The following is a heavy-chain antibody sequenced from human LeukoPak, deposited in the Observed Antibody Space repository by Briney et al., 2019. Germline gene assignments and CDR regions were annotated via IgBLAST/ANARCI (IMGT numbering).Heavy chain of an antibody. CDR1: GYTLTELS. CDR3: ATPGGLRLGELSLYYY. V-gene: IGHV1-24*01. J-gene: IGHJ4*02. Sequence: ASVKVSCKVSGYTLTELSMHWVRQAPGEGLEWMGGFDPEDGETIYAQKFQGRVTMTEDTSTDTAYMELSSLRSEDTAVYYCATPGGLRLGELSLYYYWGQGTLVTVSS. D-gene: IGHD3-16*02. CDR2: FDPEDGET.